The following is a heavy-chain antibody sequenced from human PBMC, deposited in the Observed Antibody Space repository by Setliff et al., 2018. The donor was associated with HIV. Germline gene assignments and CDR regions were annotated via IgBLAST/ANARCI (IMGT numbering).Heavy chain of an antibody. V-gene: IGHV3-21*01. CDR1: GFAFNNYI. D-gene: IGHD3-22*01. CDR3: ARDFGYFDEYGDYYYMDV. J-gene: IGHJ6*03. CDR2: ISARSTSM. Sequence: GGSLRLSCTASGFAFNNYIMNWVRQAPGKGLELISSISARSTSMYFAESVRGRFTISRDNARNSLYLQMNNLRAEDTAVYYCARDFGYFDEYGDYYYMDVWGKGTTVTVSS.